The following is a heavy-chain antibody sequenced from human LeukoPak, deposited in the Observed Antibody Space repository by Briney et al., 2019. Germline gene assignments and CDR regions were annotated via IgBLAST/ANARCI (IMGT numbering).Heavy chain of an antibody. D-gene: IGHD1-1*01. CDR3: AKPVRDDTTPLPPYYYYYMDV. CDR2: ISGSGGST. Sequence: GGSLRLSCAASGFTFSSYAMSWVRQAPGKGLEWVSAISGSGGSTYYADSVKGRFTISRDNSKNTLYLQMNSLRAEDTAVYYCAKPVRDDTTPLPPYYYYYMDVWGKGTTVTVSS. J-gene: IGHJ6*03. CDR1: GFTFSSYA. V-gene: IGHV3-23*01.